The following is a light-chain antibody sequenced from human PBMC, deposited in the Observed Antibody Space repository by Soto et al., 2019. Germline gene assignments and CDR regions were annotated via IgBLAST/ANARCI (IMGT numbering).Light chain of an antibody. CDR1: GSNIGAGFD. V-gene: IGLV1-40*01. CDR2: GNS. J-gene: IGLJ1*01. CDR3: QSYDSGLSGYV. Sequence: QAVVTQPPSVSGAPGQRVTISCTGSGSNIGAGFDVHWYQQLPGTAPKLLIYGNSNRPSGVPDRFSGSKSGTSASLAITGLQAEDEADYYCQSYDSGLSGYVFGTGTKVTVL.